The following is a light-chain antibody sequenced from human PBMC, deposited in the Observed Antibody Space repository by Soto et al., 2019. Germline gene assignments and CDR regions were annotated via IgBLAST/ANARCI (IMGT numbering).Light chain of an antibody. V-gene: IGKV1-12*01. CDR3: QQASSFPLT. J-gene: IGKJ4*01. Sequence: IQMTQSPSSVSASVGDRVTITCRASQPISSWLAWYQQKPGQPPNHLIYSASTLRSGVPSRFSGSESGTLFTLTITNLQPEDFATYYCQQASSFPLTFGGGTKVEV. CDR2: SAS. CDR1: QPISSW.